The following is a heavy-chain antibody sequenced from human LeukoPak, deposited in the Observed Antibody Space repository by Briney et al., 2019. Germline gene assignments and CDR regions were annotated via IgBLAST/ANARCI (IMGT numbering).Heavy chain of an antibody. V-gene: IGHV3-7*01. CDR1: GFTFSNYW. J-gene: IGHJ4*02. CDR3: ARDTYDSSGYYAHLDY. CDR2: IKQDGSEK. D-gene: IGHD3-22*01. Sequence: GGSLRLSCAASGFTFSNYWMSWVRQAPGKGLEWVANIKQDGSEKYYVDSVKGRFTISRDNAKNSLYLQMSSLRAEDTAVYYRARDTYDSSGYYAHLDYWGQGTLVTVSS.